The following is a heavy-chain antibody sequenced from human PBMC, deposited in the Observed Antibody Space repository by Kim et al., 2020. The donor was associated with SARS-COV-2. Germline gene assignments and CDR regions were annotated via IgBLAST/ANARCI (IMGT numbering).Heavy chain of an antibody. CDR3: AKTLTMRYCSSTSCPHYDY. Sequence: GGSLRLSCAASGFTFSDYAMTWVRQAPGKGLECFSAITGSGDGTYYADSVKGRFTISSDNSENTLYLQMNSLRAEDTAVYYCAKTLTMRYCSSTSCPHYDYWGQGTRVTVTS. CDR1: GFTFSDYA. J-gene: IGHJ4*02. D-gene: IGHD2-2*01. CDR2: ITGSGDGT. V-gene: IGHV3-23*01.